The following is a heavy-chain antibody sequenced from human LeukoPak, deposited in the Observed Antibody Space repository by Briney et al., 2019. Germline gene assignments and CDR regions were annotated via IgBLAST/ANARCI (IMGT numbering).Heavy chain of an antibody. V-gene: IGHV3-23*01. CDR3: AKVGPSLVRGLIRGGARYYYNYMDV. Sequence: GGSLRLSCAASGFTFSSYGMSWVRQAPGNALEWVSAISGNGGSTYYADYVKGQFAISRDNSKNTLYLQMNSLRAEDTAIYYCAKVGPSLVRGLIRGGARYYYNYMDVWGKGTTVTISS. CDR1: GFTFSSYG. CDR2: ISGNGGST. D-gene: IGHD3-10*01. J-gene: IGHJ6*03.